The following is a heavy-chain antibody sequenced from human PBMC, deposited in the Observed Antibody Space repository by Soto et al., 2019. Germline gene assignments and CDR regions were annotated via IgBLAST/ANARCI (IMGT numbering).Heavy chain of an antibody. CDR3: ATRLDPIREDALDI. CDR2: ISARGGRL. J-gene: IGHJ3*02. D-gene: IGHD4-17*01. Sequence: EVQLLESGGGLVQPGGSLRLACTASGFPFSSYAMVWVRQAPGKGLEWVSVISARGGRLYFPDSVKGRFTISRDNSKNTLYLQMNSLRAEDTAVYYCATRLDPIREDALDIWGQGTMVTVSS. CDR1: GFPFSSYA. V-gene: IGHV3-23*01.